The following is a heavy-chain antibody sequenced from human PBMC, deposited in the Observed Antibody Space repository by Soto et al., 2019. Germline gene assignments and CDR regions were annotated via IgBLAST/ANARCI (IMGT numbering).Heavy chain of an antibody. V-gene: IGHV3-9*01. J-gene: IGHJ4*01. Sequence: DLEESGGGLVQPGGSLRLSCTASGFTFHEHAMHWVRQVPGKGLEWVSCVSWNSGALAYAGSVKGRFTISRDNAKKSLFLQMNSLRDDDSALYYCVRARTSSLEWGFDLWGHGVPVTVSP. CDR1: GFTFHEHA. D-gene: IGHD3-3*01. CDR2: VSWNSGAL. CDR3: VRARTSSLEWGFDL.